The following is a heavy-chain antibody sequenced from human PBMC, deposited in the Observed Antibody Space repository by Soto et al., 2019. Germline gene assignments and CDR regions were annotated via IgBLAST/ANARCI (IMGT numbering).Heavy chain of an antibody. CDR1: GGSISSSNW. J-gene: IGHJ4*02. CDR3: ARKNGSGSYYTHFDY. CDR2: IYHSGST. V-gene: IGHV4-4*02. D-gene: IGHD3-10*01. Sequence: SETLSLTCAVSGGSISSSNWWSWVRQPPGKGLEWIGEIYHSGSTNYNPSLKSRVTISVDKSKNQFSLKLSSVTAADTAVYYCARKNGSGSYYTHFDYWGQGTLVTVS.